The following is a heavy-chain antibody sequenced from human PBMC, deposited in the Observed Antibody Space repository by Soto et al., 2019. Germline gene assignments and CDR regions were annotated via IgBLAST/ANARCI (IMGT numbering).Heavy chain of an antibody. J-gene: IGHJ6*03. Sequence: SVKVSCKASGGTFSSYTISWVRQAPGQGLEWMGRIIPILGIANYAQKFQGRVTITADKSTSTAYMELSSLRSEDTAVYYCARDSSSPRYYYYYYYMAVWGKGTTVTVSS. V-gene: IGHV1-69*04. CDR3: ARDSSSPRYYYYYYYMAV. D-gene: IGHD6-13*01. CDR1: GGTFSSYT. CDR2: IIPILGIA.